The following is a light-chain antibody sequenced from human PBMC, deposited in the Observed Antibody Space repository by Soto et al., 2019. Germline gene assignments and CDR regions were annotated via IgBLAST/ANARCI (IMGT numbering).Light chain of an antibody. Sequence: QAVVTQSSSASASLGSSVKLTCTLSSGHSSYIIAWHQQQPGKAPRYLMNLEGSGSYNKGSGVPDRFSGSSSGADRYLTISNLQFEDEADYYCETWDSNTRVFGGGTKLTVL. CDR2: LEGSGSY. CDR3: ETWDSNTRV. CDR1: SGHSSYI. V-gene: IGLV4-60*02. J-gene: IGLJ3*02.